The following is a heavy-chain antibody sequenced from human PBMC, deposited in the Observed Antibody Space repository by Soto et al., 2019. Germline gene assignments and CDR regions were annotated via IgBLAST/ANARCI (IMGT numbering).Heavy chain of an antibody. Sequence: GGSLRLSCAASGFTFSDYYMSWIRQAPGKGLEWVSYISSSSSYTNYADSVKGRFTISRDNAKNSLYLQMNSLRAEDTAVYYCAREVSRAVAGPVSYWGQGTLVTVSS. J-gene: IGHJ4*02. V-gene: IGHV3-11*06. CDR3: AREVSRAVAGPVSY. CDR2: ISSSSSYT. D-gene: IGHD6-19*01. CDR1: GFTFSDYY.